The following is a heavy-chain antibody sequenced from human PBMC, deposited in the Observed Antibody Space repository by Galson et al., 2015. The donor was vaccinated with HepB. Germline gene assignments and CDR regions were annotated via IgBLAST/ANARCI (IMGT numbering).Heavy chain of an antibody. CDR2: IIPIFGTA. V-gene: IGHV1-69*13. J-gene: IGHJ5*02. Sequence: SVKVSCKASGGTFSSYAISWVRQAPGQGLEWMGGIIPIFGTANYAQKFQGRVTITADESTSTAYMELSSLRSEDTAVYYCARSQEEQLVPWFDPWGQRTLVTVSS. D-gene: IGHD6-6*01. CDR3: ARSQEEQLVPWFDP. CDR1: GGTFSSYA.